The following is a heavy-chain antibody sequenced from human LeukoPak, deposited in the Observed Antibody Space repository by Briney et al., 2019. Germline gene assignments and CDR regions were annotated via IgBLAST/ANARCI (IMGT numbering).Heavy chain of an antibody. CDR3: AALTGF. J-gene: IGHJ4*02. Sequence: PGGSLRLSCAASGFTFSSTWMHWGRHVPGKGLVWVSHINSDETTTYADSVKGRFTISRDNAKNTLYLQMNSLRAEDTAVYYCAALTGFWGQGTLITVSS. V-gene: IGHV3-74*01. CDR2: INSDETT. CDR1: GFTFSSTW. D-gene: IGHD4-11*01.